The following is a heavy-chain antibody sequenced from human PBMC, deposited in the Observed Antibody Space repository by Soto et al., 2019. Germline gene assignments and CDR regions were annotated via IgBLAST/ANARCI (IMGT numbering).Heavy chain of an antibody. CDR1: GFTLSSYA. Sequence: GSLRLSCAASGFTLSSYAMSWVRQAPGKGLEWVSAISGSGGSTYYADSVKGRFTISRDNSKNTLYLQMNSLRAEDTAVYYCAKDYGSGSYYNYYYGMDVWGQGTTVTVSS. D-gene: IGHD3-10*01. V-gene: IGHV3-23*01. CDR3: AKDYGSGSYYNYYYGMDV. J-gene: IGHJ6*02. CDR2: ISGSGGST.